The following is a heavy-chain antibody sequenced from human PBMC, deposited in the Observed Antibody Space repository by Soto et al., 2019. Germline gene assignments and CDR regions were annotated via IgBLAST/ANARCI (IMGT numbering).Heavy chain of an antibody. CDR3: ARSLSTSGGWFDP. V-gene: IGHV1-3*01. D-gene: IGHD2-2*01. CDR1: GYTFTTYS. J-gene: IGHJ5*02. CDR2: IDAGNGNT. Sequence: QVQLVQSGAEVKKPGASVKVSCKTSGYTFTTYSIHWVRQAPGQRLEWLGWIDAGNGNTQYSQKFQGRVTNTRDTSASTAFMDLSSLRSEDTAVYYCARSLSTSGGWFDPWGQGTLVTVSS.